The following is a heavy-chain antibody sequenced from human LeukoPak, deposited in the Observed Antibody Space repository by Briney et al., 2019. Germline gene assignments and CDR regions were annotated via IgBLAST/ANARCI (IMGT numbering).Heavy chain of an antibody. CDR3: AREGVSEDIVVVPAATLDY. CDR2: ISISGSTI. J-gene: IGHJ4*02. V-gene: IGHV3-11*04. Sequence: PGGSLRLSCAASGFTFSDYYMSWIRQAPGKGLEWVSYISISGSTIYYADSVKGRFTISRDNAKNSLYLQMNSLRAEDTAVYYCAREGVSEDIVVVPAATLDYWGQGTLLTVSS. D-gene: IGHD2-2*01. CDR1: GFTFSDYY.